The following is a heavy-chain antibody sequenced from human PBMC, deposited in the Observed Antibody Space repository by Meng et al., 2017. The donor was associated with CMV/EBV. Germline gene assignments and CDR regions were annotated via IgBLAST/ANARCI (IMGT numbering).Heavy chain of an antibody. Sequence: GESLKISCAASEFIFSNYWMSWVRQAPGKGLEWVANINLDGSEKYSVDSVKGRFTISRDNGKNLLFLQMNSQRAEDSAVYYCVRDVGGRGYSADWGQGTLVTVSS. D-gene: IGHD5-12*01. CDR2: INLDGSEK. CDR1: EFIFSNYW. J-gene: IGHJ1*01. CDR3: VRDVGGRGYSAD. V-gene: IGHV3-7*01.